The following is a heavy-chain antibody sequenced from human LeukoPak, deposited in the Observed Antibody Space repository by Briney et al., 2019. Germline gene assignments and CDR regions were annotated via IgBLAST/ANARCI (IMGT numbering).Heavy chain of an antibody. CDR2: ISPYSGNT. D-gene: IGHD4-23*01. CDR3: ARQGYGGHSQGAADY. J-gene: IGHJ4*02. Sequence: ASVKVSCKASGYTFTSYYMHWVRQAPGQGLEWMGWISPYSGNTNYAQKLQGRVTMTTDTSTSTAYMELRSLRSDDTAVYYCARQGYGGHSQGAADYWGQGTLVTVSS. CDR1: GYTFTSYY. V-gene: IGHV1-18*04.